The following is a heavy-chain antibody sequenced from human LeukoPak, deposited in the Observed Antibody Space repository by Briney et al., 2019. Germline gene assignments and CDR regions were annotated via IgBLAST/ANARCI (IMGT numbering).Heavy chain of an antibody. J-gene: IGHJ4*02. Sequence: SETLSLTCTVSGGSISSYYWSWIRQPPGKGPEWIGYIYYSGSTNYNPSLKSRVTMSVDTSKNQFSLKLSSVTAADTAVYYCARGGSRYDSSGYYEGGYWGQGTLVTVSS. D-gene: IGHD3-22*01. V-gene: IGHV4-59*12. CDR2: IYYSGST. CDR3: ARGGSRYDSSGYYEGGY. CDR1: GGSISSYY.